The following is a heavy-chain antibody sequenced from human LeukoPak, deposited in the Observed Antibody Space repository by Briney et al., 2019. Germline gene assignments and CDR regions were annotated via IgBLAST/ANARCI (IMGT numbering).Heavy chain of an antibody. V-gene: IGHV3-30*03. Sequence: GRSLRLSCGASGITFSSYGMHWVRQAPGKGLEWVASISSDGSNKYYADSVKGRITISRDNSKNTLYLQMNSLRAEDTAVYYCARDGYSSNWYISWGQGTLVTVSS. D-gene: IGHD6-13*01. CDR3: ARDGYSSNWYIS. CDR1: GITFSSYG. J-gene: IGHJ4*02. CDR2: ISSDGSNK.